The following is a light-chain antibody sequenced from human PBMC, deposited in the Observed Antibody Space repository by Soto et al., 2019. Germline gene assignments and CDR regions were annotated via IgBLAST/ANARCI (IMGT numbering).Light chain of an antibody. V-gene: IGLV4-69*01. Sequence: QSVLTQSPSASASLGASVKLTCTLSSGHSSYAIAWHQQQPEKGPRYLMKLNSDGSHSKGDGIPDRFSGSSSGAERYLTSSSLQSEDEADYYCQTWGTGIQVFGGVTKLTVL. CDR1: SGHSSYA. CDR2: LNSDGSH. J-gene: IGLJ2*01. CDR3: QTWGTGIQV.